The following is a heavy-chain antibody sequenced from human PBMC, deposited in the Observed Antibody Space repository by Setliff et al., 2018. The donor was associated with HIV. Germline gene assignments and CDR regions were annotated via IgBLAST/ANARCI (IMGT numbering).Heavy chain of an antibody. Sequence: PGGSLRLSCAASGFTFSIYAMSWVRQAPGEGLEWVSAILSTGERTFYADSVKGRFTISRDNSKNTVYLQMNSLRAEDTAEYYCAKELAASGLGYFDSWGRGILVTVSS. D-gene: IGHD3-22*01. V-gene: IGHV3-23*01. CDR3: AKELAASGLGYFDS. CDR2: ILSTGERT. CDR1: GFTFSIYA. J-gene: IGHJ4*02.